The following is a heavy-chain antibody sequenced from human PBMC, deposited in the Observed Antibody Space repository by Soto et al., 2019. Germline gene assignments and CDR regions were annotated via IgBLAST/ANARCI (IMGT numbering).Heavy chain of an antibody. CDR2: ISYDSTKT. J-gene: IGHJ6*02. CDR1: GFTFNSYG. CDR3: ERTRSAWSDFHYYSLDV. V-gene: IGHV3-30*03. Sequence: GGSLRLCCAASGFTFNSYGMHWVRQGPGNGLEWVAFISYDSTKTYYADSVKGRFTISRDNSNSALYVQMNSLTGEDAAVYYCERTRSAWSDFHYYSLDVWGQGTTVTDSS. D-gene: IGHD1-26*01.